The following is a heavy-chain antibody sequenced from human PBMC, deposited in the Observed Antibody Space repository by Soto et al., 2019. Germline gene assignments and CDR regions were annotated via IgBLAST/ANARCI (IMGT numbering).Heavy chain of an antibody. Sequence: ASVKVSCKASGGTFSSYAISWVRQAPGQGLEWMGGIIPIFGTANYAQKFQGRVTITADESTSTAYMELSSLRSEDTAVYYCARGEAMDIVVVVAATGAFDIWGQGTMVTVSS. D-gene: IGHD2-15*01. CDR1: GGTFSSYA. CDR3: ARGEAMDIVVVVAATGAFDI. J-gene: IGHJ3*02. CDR2: IIPIFGTA. V-gene: IGHV1-69*13.